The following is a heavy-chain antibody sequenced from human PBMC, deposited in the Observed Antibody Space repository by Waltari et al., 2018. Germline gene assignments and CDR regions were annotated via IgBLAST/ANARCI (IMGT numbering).Heavy chain of an antibody. CDR3: ARHVSGPTRAAFDV. V-gene: IGHV3-23*04. Sequence: EVQLVDSGGGLVQPGGSLGSSCAAPSFPFATFARGWGRQAPGQGLEWVSAISDSGGSTYYADSVKGRFTISRDNSKNTLYLQMNSLRVEDTAVYFCARHVSGPTRAAFDVWGQGTMVTVSP. CDR1: SFPFATFA. CDR2: ISDSGGST. J-gene: IGHJ3*01. D-gene: IGHD6-19*01.